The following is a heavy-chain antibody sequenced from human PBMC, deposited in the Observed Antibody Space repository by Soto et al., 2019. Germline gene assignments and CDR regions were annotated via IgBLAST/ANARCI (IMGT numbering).Heavy chain of an antibody. Sequence: EVQLLESGGGLVQPGGSLRLSCAASGFTFSSYAMSWVRQAPGKGLEWVSAISGSGGSTYDADSVKGRFTISRDNFKNTLYLQMNSLRAEDTAVYYCAIGHLVNKRYCSGGSCSDSSVTAIRYWGQGTLVTVSS. CDR3: AIGHLVNKRYCSGGSCSDSSVTAIRY. J-gene: IGHJ4*02. V-gene: IGHV3-23*01. CDR1: GFTFSSYA. CDR2: ISGSGGST. D-gene: IGHD2-15*01.